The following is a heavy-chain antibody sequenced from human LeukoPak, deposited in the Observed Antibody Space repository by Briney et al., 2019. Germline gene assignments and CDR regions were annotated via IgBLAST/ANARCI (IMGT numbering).Heavy chain of an antibody. CDR2: IWFDGSKT. J-gene: IGHJ4*02. Sequence: PGGSLRLSCTASGFTFSNAWMSWVRQAPGKGLEWVAVIWFDGSKTYYSESVKGRFTVSRDNSKNTLFLQMNSLRVEDTAVYYCARVGSGYTVDYWGQGTLVTVSS. CDR1: GFTFSNAW. V-gene: IGHV3-33*08. D-gene: IGHD3-10*01. CDR3: ARVGSGYTVDY.